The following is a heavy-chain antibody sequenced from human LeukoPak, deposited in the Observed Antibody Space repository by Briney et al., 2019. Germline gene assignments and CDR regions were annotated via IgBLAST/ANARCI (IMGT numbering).Heavy chain of an antibody. J-gene: IGHJ4*02. CDR2: ISSSGTTI. V-gene: IGHV3-11*01. CDR3: ARDWSGSRDY. Sequence: PGGSLRLSCAASGFTFSDYYMTWIRQTPGKGLEWISYISSSGTTIYYADSVKGRFTISRDNAKNSLYLQMDSLRAEDTAVYYCARDWSGSRDYWGQGTLVTASS. CDR1: GFTFSDYY. D-gene: IGHD1-26*01.